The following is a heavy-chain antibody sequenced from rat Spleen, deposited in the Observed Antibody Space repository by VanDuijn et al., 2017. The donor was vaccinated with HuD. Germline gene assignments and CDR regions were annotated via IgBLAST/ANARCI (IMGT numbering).Heavy chain of an antibody. V-gene: IGHV5-31*01. CDR1: GFTFNVYW. CDR3: ARRGYYSGAFAF. Sequence: EVKLVETGGGLVQPGRSLKLSCVASGFTFNVYWMTWIRQAPGKGLEWVASISNTGGSTYYPDSVKGRFTISRDNAKNTQYLQMDSLRSEDTATYYCARRGYYSGAFAFWGQGTLVTVSS. J-gene: IGHJ3*01. CDR2: ISNTGGST. D-gene: IGHD1-1*01.